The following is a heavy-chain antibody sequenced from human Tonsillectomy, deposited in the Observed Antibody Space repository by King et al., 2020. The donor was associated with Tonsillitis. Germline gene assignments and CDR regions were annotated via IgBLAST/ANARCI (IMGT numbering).Heavy chain of an antibody. CDR2: IYYSGST. D-gene: IGHD5-18*01. CDR3: ARLTGGIQLWSPLFDY. CDR1: GGSITSYH. J-gene: IGHJ4*02. V-gene: IGHV4-59*08. Sequence: QLQESGPGLVKPSETLSLTCSVSGGSITSYHWSWIRQPPGKGLEWIGYIYYSGSTNYNPSLKSRVTISVDTSKDQFSLKLSSVTAADTPVYYCARLTGGIQLWSPLFDYWGQGALVTVSS.